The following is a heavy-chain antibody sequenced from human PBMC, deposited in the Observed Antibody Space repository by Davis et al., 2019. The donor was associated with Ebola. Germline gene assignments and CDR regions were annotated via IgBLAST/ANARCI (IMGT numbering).Heavy chain of an antibody. Sequence: AASVKVSCKASGFTFTSSAMQWVRQARGQRLEWIGWIVVGSGNTNYAQKFQGRVTMTRDTSTSTAYMELRSLRSDDTAVYYCARDWGMVRSAGWFDPWGQGTPVTVSS. J-gene: IGHJ5*02. CDR2: IVVGSGNT. D-gene: IGHD3-10*01. V-gene: IGHV1-58*02. CDR1: GFTFTSSA. CDR3: ARDWGMVRSAGWFDP.